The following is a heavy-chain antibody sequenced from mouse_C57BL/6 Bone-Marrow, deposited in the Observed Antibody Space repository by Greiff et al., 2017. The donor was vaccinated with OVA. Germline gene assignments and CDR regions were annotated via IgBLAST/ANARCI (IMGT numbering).Heavy chain of an antibody. J-gene: IGHJ1*03. CDR1: GYTFTDYE. CDR3: TRDDYYGSSPWYFDV. CDR2: IDPETGGT. Sequence: VQLQQSGAELVRPGASVTLSCKASGYTFTDYEMHWVKQTPVHGLEWIGAIDPETGGTAYNQKFKGKAILTADKSSSTAYMELRSLTSEDSAVYYCTRDDYYGSSPWYFDVWGTGTTVTVSS. V-gene: IGHV1-15*01. D-gene: IGHD1-1*01.